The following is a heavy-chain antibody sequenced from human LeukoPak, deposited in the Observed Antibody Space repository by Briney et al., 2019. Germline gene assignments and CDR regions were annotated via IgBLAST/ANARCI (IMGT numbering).Heavy chain of an antibody. J-gene: IGHJ4*02. CDR1: GFTFSSYW. CDR2: INSDGSST. Sequence: PGGSLRLSCAASGFTFSSYWMYWVRQAPGKGLVWVSRINSDGSSTSYADSVKGRFTISRDNAKNTLYLQMNRLRAEDTAVYYCARDGWTGPTDFPFDYWGQGTLVTVSS. D-gene: IGHD3/OR15-3a*01. V-gene: IGHV3-74*01. CDR3: ARDGWTGPTDFPFDY.